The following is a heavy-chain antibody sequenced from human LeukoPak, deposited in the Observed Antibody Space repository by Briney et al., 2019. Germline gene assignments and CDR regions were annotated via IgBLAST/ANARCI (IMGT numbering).Heavy chain of an antibody. V-gene: IGHV3-64*01. CDR3: ARVPITGTEFDY. D-gene: IGHD1-20*01. CDR1: GFTFSSYG. J-gene: IGHJ4*02. Sequence: GGSLRLSCAASGFTFSSYGMHWVRQAPGKGLEYVSAISSNGGSTYYANSVKGRFTISRDNSKNTLYLQMGSLRAEDMAVYYCARVPITGTEFDYWGQGTLVTVSS. CDR2: ISSNGGST.